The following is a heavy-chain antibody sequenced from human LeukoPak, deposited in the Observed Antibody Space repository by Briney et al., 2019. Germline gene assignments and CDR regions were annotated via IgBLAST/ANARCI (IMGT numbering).Heavy chain of an antibody. Sequence: GGSLRLSCAASGFTFSDYYMSWIRQAPGKGLEWVSYIRSSGSTIYYADSVKGRFTISRDNAKNSLYLQMNSLRAEDTAVYYCARAISSDYENYFDYWGQGTLVTVSS. CDR3: ARAISSDYENYFDY. V-gene: IGHV3-11*01. CDR1: GFTFSDYY. J-gene: IGHJ4*02. CDR2: IRSSGSTI. D-gene: IGHD5-12*01.